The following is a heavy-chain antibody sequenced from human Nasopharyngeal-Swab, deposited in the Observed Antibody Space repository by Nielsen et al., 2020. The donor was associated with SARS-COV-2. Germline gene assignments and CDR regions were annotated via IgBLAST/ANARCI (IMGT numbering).Heavy chain of an antibody. Sequence: GGSLRLSCAVSEFTFSHYGMNWVRQAPGKGLGWVAVISDDGNNKYYADSVKGRFTISRDNSKNTLYLQMNSLSAEDTAVYYCAKGYGRPAPSTYFDNWGQGTLVTVSS. CDR3: AKGYGRPAPSTYFDN. CDR1: EFTFSHYG. V-gene: IGHV3-30*18. D-gene: IGHD2-8*01. CDR2: ISDDGNNK. J-gene: IGHJ4*02.